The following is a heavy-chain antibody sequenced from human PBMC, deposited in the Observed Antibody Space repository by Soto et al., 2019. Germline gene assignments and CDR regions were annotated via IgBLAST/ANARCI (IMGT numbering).Heavy chain of an antibody. D-gene: IGHD2-2*02. CDR2: IYYSGST. CDR3: ARQYCSSTSCYKYYYYYYGMDV. V-gene: IGHV4-39*01. Sequence: SETLSRTCTVAAGSISSSSYYWGWIRQPPGKGLEWIGSIYYSGSTYYNPSLKSRVTISVDTSKNQFSLKLSSVTAADTAVYYCARQYCSSTSCYKYYYYYYGMDVWGQGTTVTVSS. J-gene: IGHJ6*02. CDR1: AGSISSSSYY.